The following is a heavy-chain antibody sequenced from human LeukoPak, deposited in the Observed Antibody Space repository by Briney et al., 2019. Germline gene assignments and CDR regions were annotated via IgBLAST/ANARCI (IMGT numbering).Heavy chain of an antibody. V-gene: IGHV1-18*01. Sequence: ASVKASCKASGYTFTSYGISWVRQAPGQGLEWMGWISAYNGNTNYAQKLQGRVTMTTDTSTSTAYMELRSLRSDDTAVYYCARVDIVVVPAAKGPYYYGMDVWGQGTTVTVSS. D-gene: IGHD2-2*03. J-gene: IGHJ6*02. CDR1: GYTFTSYG. CDR3: ARVDIVVVPAAKGPYYYGMDV. CDR2: ISAYNGNT.